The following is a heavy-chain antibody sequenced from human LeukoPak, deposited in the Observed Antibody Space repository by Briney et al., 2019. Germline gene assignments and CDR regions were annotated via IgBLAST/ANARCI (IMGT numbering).Heavy chain of an antibody. D-gene: IGHD2/OR15-2a*01. J-gene: IGHJ4*02. CDR1: GGSISSYY. CDR2: IYYSGST. Sequence: SETLSLTCTVSGGSISSYYWSWIRQPPGKGLEWIGYIYYSGSTNYNPSLKSRVTISVDTSKNQFSLKLSAVTAADTAVYYCAGGADTGNSDYWGQGTLVTVSS. CDR3: AGGADTGNSDY. V-gene: IGHV4-59*01.